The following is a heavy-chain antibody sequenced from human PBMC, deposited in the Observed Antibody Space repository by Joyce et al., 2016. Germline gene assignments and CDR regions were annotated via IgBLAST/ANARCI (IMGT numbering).Heavy chain of an antibody. CDR2: ITPIFGTA. CDR1: GAIFSSSV. J-gene: IGHJ5*02. D-gene: IGHD2-15*01. V-gene: IGHV1-69*01. CDR3: ARGYCSGGSCRWFDP. Sequence: QVQVVQSGAEMKKTGSSVRVSCKVSGAIFSSSVIYWVRQGPGQGLEWMGGITPIFGTANYAQKFQGRLTITADESTSTAYMYLSSLRSEDTAVYYCARGYCSGGSCRWFDPWGQGTLVTVSS.